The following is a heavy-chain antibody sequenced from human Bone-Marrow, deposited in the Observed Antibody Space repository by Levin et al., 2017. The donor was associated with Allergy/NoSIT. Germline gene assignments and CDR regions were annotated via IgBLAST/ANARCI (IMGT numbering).Heavy chain of an antibody. CDR2: INTNTGNP. D-gene: IGHD5-12*01. CDR1: GYTFTSYA. CDR3: ARGGSYVDIVATIRDAFDI. Sequence: GESLKISCKASGYTFTSYAMNWVRQAPGQGLEWMGWINTNTGNPTYAQGFTGRFVFSLDTSVSTAYLQISSLKAEDTAVYYCARGGSYVDIVATIRDAFDIWGQGTMVTVSS. V-gene: IGHV7-4-1*02. J-gene: IGHJ3*02.